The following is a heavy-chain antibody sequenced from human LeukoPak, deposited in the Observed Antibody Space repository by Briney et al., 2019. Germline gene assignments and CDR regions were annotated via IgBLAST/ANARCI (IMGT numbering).Heavy chain of an antibody. J-gene: IGHJ4*02. CDR3: ARRGGSSSRRSPIDY. D-gene: IGHD6-6*01. CDR1: GFTFSDYW. V-gene: IGHV3-7*01. CDR2: IKQDGSQR. Sequence: GGSLRLSRTASGFTFSDYWMTWVRQAPGKGPEWVANIKQDGSQRYYVDSVRGRCTISRDNAKNSLSLQMNGLRAEDTAVYYCARRGGSSSRRSPIDYWGQGTLVTVSS.